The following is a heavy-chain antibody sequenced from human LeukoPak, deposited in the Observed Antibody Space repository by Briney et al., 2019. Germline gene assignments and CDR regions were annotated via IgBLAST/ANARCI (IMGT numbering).Heavy chain of an antibody. CDR1: GFIFSSYG. D-gene: IGHD3-22*01. CDR2: ISGSGDST. Sequence: GGSLRLSCVASGFIFSSYGMSWVRQAPGKGREWVSAISGSGDSTFYADSVKGRFTISRDNSKNTLDLQMSRLRAEDRAVYYCAKYYYDGTGSNLFDYWGQGNLVTASS. J-gene: IGHJ4*02. CDR3: AKYYYDGTGSNLFDY. V-gene: IGHV3-23*01.